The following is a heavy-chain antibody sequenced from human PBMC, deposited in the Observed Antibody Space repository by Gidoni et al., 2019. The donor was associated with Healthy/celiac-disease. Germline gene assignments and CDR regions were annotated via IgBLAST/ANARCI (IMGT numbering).Heavy chain of an antibody. V-gene: IGHV3-23*01. J-gene: IGHJ4*02. CDR2: ISGSGGST. D-gene: IGHD4-17*01. CDR3: ASLDYGDSSDY. Sequence: EVQLLESGGGLVQPGGSLRLSCAASAFTFSSYAMCWVSQAPGKGLEWVSAISGSGGSTYYADSVKGRFTISRDNSKNTLYLQMNSLRAEDTAVYYCASLDYGDSSDYWGQGTLVTVSS. CDR1: AFTFSSYA.